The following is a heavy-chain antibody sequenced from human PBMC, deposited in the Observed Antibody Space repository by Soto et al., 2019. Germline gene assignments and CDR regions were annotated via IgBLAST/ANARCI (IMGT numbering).Heavy chain of an antibody. D-gene: IGHD2-21*02. Sequence: ASLKVSCKASGYTFTSYYMHWVRQAPGQGLEWMGIINPSGGSTSYAQKFQGRVTMTRDTSTSTVYMELTSLTSDDTAIYYCARGGHVVVVTAALDYWGQGTLVTVSS. CDR2: INPSGGST. CDR3: ARGGHVVVVTAALDY. J-gene: IGHJ4*02. V-gene: IGHV1-46*01. CDR1: GYTFTSYY.